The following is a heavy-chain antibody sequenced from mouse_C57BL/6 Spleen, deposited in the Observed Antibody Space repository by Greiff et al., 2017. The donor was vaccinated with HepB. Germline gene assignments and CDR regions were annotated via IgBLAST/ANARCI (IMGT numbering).Heavy chain of an antibody. D-gene: IGHD1-1*01. J-gene: IGHJ2*01. Sequence: EVQGVESGGGLVQPGGSMKLSCVASGFTFSNYWMNWVRQSPEKGLEWVAQIRLKSDNYATHYAESVKGRFTISRDDSKSSVYLQMNNLRAEDTGIYYCTGLYGSSDYWGQGTTLTVSS. V-gene: IGHV6-3*01. CDR3: TGLYGSSDY. CDR2: IRLKSDNYAT. CDR1: GFTFSNYW.